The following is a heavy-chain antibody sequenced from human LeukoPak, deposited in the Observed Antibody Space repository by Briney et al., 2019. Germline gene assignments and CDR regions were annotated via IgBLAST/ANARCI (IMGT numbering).Heavy chain of an antibody. V-gene: IGHV3-21*01. J-gene: IGHJ4*02. CDR2: ISSSSSYI. Sequence: GGSLRPSCAASGFTFSSYSMNWVRQAPGKGLEWVSSISSSSSYIYYADSVKGRFTISRDNAKNSLYLQMNSLRAEDTAVYYCARTLNYDFWSGYYTAYYFDYWGQGTLVTVSS. CDR1: GFTFSSYS. CDR3: ARTLNYDFWSGYYTAYYFDY. D-gene: IGHD3-3*01.